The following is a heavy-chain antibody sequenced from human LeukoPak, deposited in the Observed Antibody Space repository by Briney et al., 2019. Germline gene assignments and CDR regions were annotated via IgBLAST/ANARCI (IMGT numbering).Heavy chain of an antibody. CDR1: GGSISSSSYY. CDR2: IYYSGST. CDR3: ARDRIAAH. V-gene: IGHV4-39*01. Sequence: SETLSLTCTVSGGSISSSSYYWGWIRQPPGKGLEWIGSIYYSGSTYYNPSLKSRVTISVDTSKNQFSLKLSSVTAADTAVYYCARDRIAAHWGQGTLVTVSS. J-gene: IGHJ4*02. D-gene: IGHD6-13*01.